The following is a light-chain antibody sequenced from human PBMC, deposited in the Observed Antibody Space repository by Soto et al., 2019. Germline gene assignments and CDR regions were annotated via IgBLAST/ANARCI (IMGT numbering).Light chain of an antibody. V-gene: IGLV2-14*01. Sequence: QSALTQPASVSGSPGQSIAISCTGTSSYVGGYNYVSWYQQHPGKAPKLVIYAVTNRPSGVSDRFSGSKSGNTASLTISGLQAEDEADYYCTSYADSSPVVFGGGTKLTVL. CDR3: TSYADSSPVV. J-gene: IGLJ2*01. CDR1: SSYVGGYNY. CDR2: AVT.